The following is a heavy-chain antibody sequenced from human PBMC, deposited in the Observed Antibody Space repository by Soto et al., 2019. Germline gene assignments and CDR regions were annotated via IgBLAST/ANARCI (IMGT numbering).Heavy chain of an antibody. CDR3: AKESSIAARGNWFDP. D-gene: IGHD6-6*01. CDR1: RFTFSNYA. Sequence: GGSLRLSCAASRFTFSNYAMSWVRQAPGKGLEWVSGISSTGGSTYYADSVKGRFTISRDNSKNTLDLQMSSLRAEDTALYYCAKESSIAARGNWFDPWGQGTLVTVSS. CDR2: ISSTGGST. V-gene: IGHV3-23*01. J-gene: IGHJ5*02.